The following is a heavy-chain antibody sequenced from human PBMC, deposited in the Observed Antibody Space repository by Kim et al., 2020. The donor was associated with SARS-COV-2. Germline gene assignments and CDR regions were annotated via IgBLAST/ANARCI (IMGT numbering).Heavy chain of an antibody. CDR3: VRDRMGGAFDM. D-gene: IGHD3-16*01. Sequence: GGSLRLSCATSGFTFSAYDMNWVRQPPGKGLEWLSFITKSSSTIYYADPVEGRFTISRDTAKNSLFLQMNSLRDEDTALYYCVRDRMGGAFDMWGQGTMVTVSS. CDR1: GFTFSAYD. J-gene: IGHJ3*02. V-gene: IGHV3-48*02. CDR2: ITKSSSTI.